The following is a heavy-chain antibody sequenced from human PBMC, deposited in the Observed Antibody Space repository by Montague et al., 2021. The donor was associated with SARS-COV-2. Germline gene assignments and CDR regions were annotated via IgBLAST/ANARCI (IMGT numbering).Heavy chain of an antibody. D-gene: IGHD1-1*01. Sequence: CAISGDSVSSNSATWNWVRQSPSRGLEWPGRTYYRSKWYNDYAVPVRGRVTINPDTSKNQFSLQLNSVTPEDTAIYYCTSGREGNYNVMDVWGQGTTVTVSS. J-gene: IGHJ6*02. CDR2: TYYRSKWYN. CDR3: TSGREGNYNVMDV. CDR1: GDSVSSNSAT. V-gene: IGHV6-1*01.